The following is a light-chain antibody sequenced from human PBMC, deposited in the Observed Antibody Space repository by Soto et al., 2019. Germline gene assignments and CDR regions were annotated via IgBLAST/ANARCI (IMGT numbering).Light chain of an antibody. J-gene: IGKJ5*01. CDR3: QQYDSSPIT. Sequence: EIVMTQSPATLSVSPGERSTFSCWASQTVSRSYLAWYQQRPGQAPRLLISGTSRRATGIPDRFSGGGSGTDFTLTISRLEPEDFALYYCQQYDSSPITFGQGTRLEIK. V-gene: IGKV3-20*01. CDR2: GTS. CDR1: QTVSRSY.